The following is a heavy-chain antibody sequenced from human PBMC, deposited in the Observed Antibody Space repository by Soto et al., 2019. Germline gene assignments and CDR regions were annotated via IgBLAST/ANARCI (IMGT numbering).Heavy chain of an antibody. CDR2: INPNSGGT. CDR1: GYTFTGYY. V-gene: IGHV1-2*02. D-gene: IGHD4-4*01. CDR3: ARDKYSNYGYYYYGMDV. Sequence: ASVKVSCKASGYTFTGYYMHWVRQAPGQGLEWMGWINPNSGGTNYAQKFQGRVTMTRDTSISTAYMELSRLRSDDTAVYYCARDKYSNYGYYYYGMDVWGQGTTVTVSS. J-gene: IGHJ6*02.